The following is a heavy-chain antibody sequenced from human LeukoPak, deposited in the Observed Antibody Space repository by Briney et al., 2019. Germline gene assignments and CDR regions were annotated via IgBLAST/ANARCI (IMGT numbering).Heavy chain of an antibody. J-gene: IGHJ6*02. CDR2: IYYGGST. D-gene: IGHD3-10*01. Sequence: SETLSLTCTVSGGSISSYYWSWIRQLPGKGLEWIGYIYYGGSTNYNPSLKSRVTISVDTSKNQFSLKLSSVTAADTAVYYCARARERDYGMDVWGQGTTVTVSS. V-gene: IGHV4-59*01. CDR3: ARARERDYGMDV. CDR1: GGSISSYY.